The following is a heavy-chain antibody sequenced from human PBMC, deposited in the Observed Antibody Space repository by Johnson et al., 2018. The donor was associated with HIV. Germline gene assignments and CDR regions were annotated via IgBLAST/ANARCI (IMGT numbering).Heavy chain of an antibody. Sequence: QVQLVESGGGSVQPGGSLRLSCAASGFTFSDYYMSWIRQAPAKGLEWISYISNSGSTIYYADSVKGRFTISRDNAKNLLYLQMNSLRAEDTAVYYCARPGGDPLTDDAFDIWGQGTMVTVSS. D-gene: IGHD2-21*02. CDR1: GFTFSDYY. J-gene: IGHJ3*02. CDR3: ARPGGDPLTDDAFDI. CDR2: ISNSGSTI. V-gene: IGHV3-11*04.